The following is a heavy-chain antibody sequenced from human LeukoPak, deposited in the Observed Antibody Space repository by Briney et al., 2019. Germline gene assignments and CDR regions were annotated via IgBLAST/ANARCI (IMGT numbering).Heavy chain of an antibody. Sequence: ASVRVSCKASRCTFTNYYIHWLRQAPGQGLEWMAIINPSSGSTSYAQKFQGRVTMTRDTSTSTVYMELSSLRSEDTAMYYCAREYSNIQFDYWGQGTLVTVSS. CDR2: INPSSGST. J-gene: IGHJ4*02. D-gene: IGHD6-13*01. V-gene: IGHV1-46*01. CDR1: RCTFTNYY. CDR3: AREYSNIQFDY.